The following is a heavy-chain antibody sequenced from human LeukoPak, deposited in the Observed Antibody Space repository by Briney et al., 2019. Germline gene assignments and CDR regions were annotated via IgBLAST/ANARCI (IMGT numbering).Heavy chain of an antibody. Sequence: SETLSLTCTVPGGSISSYYWSWVRQPPGKGLEWIGYIYYSGSTNYNPSLKSRVTISVDTSKNQFSLKLSSVTAADTAVYYCAREGYYDSSGYFDYWGQGTLVTVSS. CDR2: IYYSGST. V-gene: IGHV4-59*01. D-gene: IGHD3-22*01. CDR3: AREGYYDSSGYFDY. J-gene: IGHJ4*02. CDR1: GGSISSYY.